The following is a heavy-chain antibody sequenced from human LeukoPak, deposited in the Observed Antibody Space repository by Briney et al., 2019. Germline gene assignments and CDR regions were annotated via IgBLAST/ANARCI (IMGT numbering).Heavy chain of an antibody. V-gene: IGHV7-4-1*02. CDR3: ARDTYCSGGRCYSRVGY. CDR1: GYAFTDYY. Sequence: ASVKVSCKASGYAFTDYYMHWVRQAPGQGLEWMGWINTNTGNPTYAQGFTERFVFSWDTSVNTAYLQINSLKPEDTAVYFCARDTYCSGGRCYSRVGYWGQGTVVTVSS. D-gene: IGHD2-15*01. J-gene: IGHJ4*02. CDR2: INTNTGNP.